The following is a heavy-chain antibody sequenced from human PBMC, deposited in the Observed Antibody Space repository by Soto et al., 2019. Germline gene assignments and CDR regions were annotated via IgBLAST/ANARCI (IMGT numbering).Heavy chain of an antibody. V-gene: IGHV4-34*01. CDR1: GGSFSGYS. CDR2: INHSGST. CDR3: ARDKITGLFDY. Sequence: QVQLQQWGAGLLKPSETLSLTCAAYGGSFSGYSWTWIRQPTGTGLEWIGEINHSGSTNYNPSIKSRVTISVDTSKNQFSLTLTSVTAADTALYYCARDKITGLFDYWGQGTLVTVSS. D-gene: IGHD2-8*02. J-gene: IGHJ4*02.